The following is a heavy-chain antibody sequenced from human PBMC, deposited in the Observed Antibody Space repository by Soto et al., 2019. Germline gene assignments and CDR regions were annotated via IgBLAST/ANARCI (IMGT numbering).Heavy chain of an antibody. CDR2: ISYDGSNK. CDR3: ARDSLAYGYNYPY. V-gene: IGHV3-30-3*01. J-gene: IGHJ4*02. Sequence: QVQLVESGGGVVQPGRSLRLSCAASGFTFSSYAMHWVRQAPGKGLEWVAVISYDGSNKYYADSVKGRFTISRDNSKNTLYLQMNSLRAEDTAVYYCARDSLAYGYNYPYWGQGTLVTVSS. D-gene: IGHD5-12*01. CDR1: GFTFSSYA.